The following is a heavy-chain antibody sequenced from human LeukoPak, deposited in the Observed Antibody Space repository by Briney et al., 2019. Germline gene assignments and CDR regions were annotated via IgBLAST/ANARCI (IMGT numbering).Heavy chain of an antibody. D-gene: IGHD2-15*01. CDR3: ARENSGGRPFDY. CDR2: IYYSGST. CDR1: GGSISSGGYY. Sequence: SETLSLTCTVSGGSISSGGYYWSWIRQHPGTGLEWIGYIYYSGSTYYNPSLKSRVTMSVDTSKNQVSLKLSSVTAADTAVYYCARENSGGRPFDYWGQGTLVTVSS. J-gene: IGHJ4*02. V-gene: IGHV4-31*03.